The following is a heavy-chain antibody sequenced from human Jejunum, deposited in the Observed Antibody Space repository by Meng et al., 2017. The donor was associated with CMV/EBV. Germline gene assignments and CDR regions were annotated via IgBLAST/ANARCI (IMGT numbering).Heavy chain of an antibody. J-gene: IGHJ4*02. CDR3: ARDEGGWLTAPDY. CDR2: IIPILGIA. V-gene: IGHV1-69*08. Sequence: QGQRVESGAEVKKPGSPVKVSCKASGGTFSSYTISWVRQAPGQGLEWMGRIIPILGIANYAQKFQGRVTITADKSTSTAYMELSSLRSEDTAVYYCARDEGGWLTAPDYWGQGTLVTVSS. CDR1: GGTFSSYT. D-gene: IGHD5-24*01.